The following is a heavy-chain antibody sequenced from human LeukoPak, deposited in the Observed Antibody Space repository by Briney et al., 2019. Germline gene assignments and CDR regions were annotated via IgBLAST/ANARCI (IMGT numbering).Heavy chain of an antibody. CDR2: ISYDGSNK. CDR3: ARVDQKYSSSKWFDP. V-gene: IGHV3-30-3*01. Sequence: GGSLRLSCAASGFTFSSYAMHWVRQAPGKGLEWVAVISYDGSNKYYADSVKGRFTISRDNSKNTLYLQMNSLRAEDTAVYYCARVDQKYSSSKWFDPWGQGTLVTVSS. D-gene: IGHD6-6*01. CDR1: GFTFSSYA. J-gene: IGHJ5*02.